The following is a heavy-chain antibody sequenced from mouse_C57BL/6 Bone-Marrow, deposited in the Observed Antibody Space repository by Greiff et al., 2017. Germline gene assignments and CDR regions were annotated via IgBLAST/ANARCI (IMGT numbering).Heavy chain of an antibody. V-gene: IGHV14-4*01. CDR2: MDPENGDT. CDR3: TSDYDGNYYAMDY. CDR1: GFNIKDDY. D-gene: IGHD2-4*01. J-gene: IGHJ4*01. Sequence: EVQLVESGAELVRPGASVKLSCTASGFNIKDDYMHWVKQRPEQGLEWIGWMDPENGDTEYASKFPGKATITADTSSNTADLQLSSLTSEDTAVYYCTSDYDGNYYAMDYWGQGTSVTVSS.